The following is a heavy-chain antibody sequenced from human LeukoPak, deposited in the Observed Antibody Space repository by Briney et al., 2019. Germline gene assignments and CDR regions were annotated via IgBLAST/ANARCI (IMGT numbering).Heavy chain of an antibody. Sequence: ASVKVSCKASGYTFTGYYMHWVRQAPGQGLEWMGRINPNSGGTNYAQKFQGRVTMTRDTSISTAYMELSRLRSDDTAVYYCARGGYCSGRSCYSVNNFDYWGQGTLVTVSS. D-gene: IGHD2-15*01. CDR2: INPNSGGT. J-gene: IGHJ4*02. V-gene: IGHV1-2*06. CDR3: ARGGYCSGRSCYSVNNFDY. CDR1: GYTFTGYY.